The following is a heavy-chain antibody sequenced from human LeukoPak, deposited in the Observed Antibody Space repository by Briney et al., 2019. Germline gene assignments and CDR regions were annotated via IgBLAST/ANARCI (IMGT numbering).Heavy chain of an antibody. D-gene: IGHD3-22*01. V-gene: IGHV4-39*01. CDR3: ARSYYDSSGYYYFDY. CDR1: GGSISSSSYY. CDR2: IYYSGST. J-gene: IGHJ4*02. Sequence: SETLSLTCTVSGGSISSSSYYWGWIRQPPGKGLEWIGSIYYSGSTYYNPSLKSRVTISVDTSKNQFSLKLSSVTAADTAVYYCARSYYDSSGYYYFDYWGQGTLVTVSS.